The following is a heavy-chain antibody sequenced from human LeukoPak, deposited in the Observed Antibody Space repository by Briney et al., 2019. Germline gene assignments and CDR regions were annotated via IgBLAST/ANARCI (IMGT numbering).Heavy chain of an antibody. CDR2: IYASGSI. CDR1: GGSITNFF. D-gene: IGHD2-15*01. Sequence: KASETLSLTCSVSGGSITNFFWTWIRQPAGKGLEYIGRIYASGSIDYNPSLKSRVTMSVDTPNNQFSLNLTSVTAADTALYFCARSARFNYFYMDVWGKGTSVTVSS. CDR3: ARSARFNYFYMDV. J-gene: IGHJ6*03. V-gene: IGHV4-4*07.